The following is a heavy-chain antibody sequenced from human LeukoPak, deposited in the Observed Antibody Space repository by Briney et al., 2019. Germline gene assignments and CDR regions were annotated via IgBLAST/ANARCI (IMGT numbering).Heavy chain of an antibody. CDR3: ARALRPAWEYGDYGGDYYYGMDV. CDR2: ISSSSSYI. D-gene: IGHD4-17*01. V-gene: IGHV3-21*01. CDR1: GFTFRIYG. Sequence: NPGGSLRVSCAASGFTFRIYGMHWVRQAPGKGLEWVSSISSSSSYIYYADSVKGRFTISRDNAKNSLYLQMNSLRAEDTAVYYCARALRPAWEYGDYGGDYYYGMDVWGQGTTVTVSS. J-gene: IGHJ6*02.